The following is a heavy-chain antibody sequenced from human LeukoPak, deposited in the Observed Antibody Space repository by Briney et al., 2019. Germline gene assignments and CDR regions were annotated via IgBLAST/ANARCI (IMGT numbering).Heavy chain of an antibody. CDR1: GFPFSSYG. V-gene: IGHV3-33*05. Sequence: PGRTLRLSCAASGFPFSSYGMHWVRQAPGKGLEWVARLVYDERSDYANSVKGRFSISRDNSKNTLFLDMSDLRVEDTAVYYCARDLSAALDFWGQGVLVTVSS. CDR2: LVYDERS. D-gene: IGHD6-19*01. J-gene: IGHJ4*02. CDR3: ARDLSAALDF.